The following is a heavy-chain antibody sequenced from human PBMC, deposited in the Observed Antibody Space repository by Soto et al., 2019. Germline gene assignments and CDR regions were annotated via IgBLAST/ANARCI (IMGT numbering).Heavy chain of an antibody. CDR1: GYLFTSFS. V-gene: IGHV1-3*01. J-gene: IGHJ3*01. CDR3: AARGRGSYSSCYCRHALDV. D-gene: IGHD2-15*01. Sequence: QVQLVQSGAAVKEPGASVRLSCKTSGYLFTSFSLHWVRQAPGQGPEWMGWINPANGDLKYSPKFQGRVTIDRDTLATTASPELPALKVESTAGYYWAARGRGSYSSCYCRHALDVWGRGTMVTVS. CDR2: INPANGDL.